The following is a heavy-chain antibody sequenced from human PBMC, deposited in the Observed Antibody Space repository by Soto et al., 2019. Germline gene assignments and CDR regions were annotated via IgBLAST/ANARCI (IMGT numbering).Heavy chain of an antibody. CDR3: ARVGRFGYFDY. CDR1: GGSISSGGYS. Sequence: TSETLSLTCAVSGGSISSGGYSWSWIRQPPGKGLEWIGYIYHSGSTYYNPSLKSRVTISVDRSKNQFSLKLSSVTAADTAVYYCARVGRFGYFDYWGQGTLVTVSS. CDR2: IYHSGST. V-gene: IGHV4-30-2*01. J-gene: IGHJ4*02. D-gene: IGHD3-16*01.